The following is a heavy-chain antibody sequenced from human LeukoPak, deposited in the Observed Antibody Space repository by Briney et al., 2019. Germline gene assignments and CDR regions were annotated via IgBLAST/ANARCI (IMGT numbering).Heavy chain of an antibody. CDR1: GYTFTSYG. CDR2: ISAYNGNT. CDR3: ARGPTYDYGSGSRVYFDY. D-gene: IGHD3-10*01. J-gene: IGHJ4*02. V-gene: IGHV1-18*01. Sequence: ASVKVSCKASGYTFTSYGISWVRQAPGQGLEWMGWISAYNGNTNYAQKLQGRVTMTTDTSTSTAYMELRSLRSDDTAVYYCARGPTYDYGSGSRVYFDYWGQGTPVTVSS.